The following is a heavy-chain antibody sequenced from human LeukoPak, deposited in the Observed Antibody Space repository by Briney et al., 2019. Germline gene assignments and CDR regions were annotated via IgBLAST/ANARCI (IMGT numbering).Heavy chain of an antibody. Sequence: GGSLRLSCTASGFSFSNYNMNWVRQAPGKGPEWISYITFSSSVKQYADSVKGRFTVSRDNAKNSLYLQMSSLRAEDTAIYYCTGDHVDGGGGYSRRGDYWGQGTLVTVSS. D-gene: IGHD2-21*01. CDR2: ITFSSSVK. V-gene: IGHV3-48*01. J-gene: IGHJ4*02. CDR3: TGDHVDGGGGYSRRGDY. CDR1: GFSFSNYN.